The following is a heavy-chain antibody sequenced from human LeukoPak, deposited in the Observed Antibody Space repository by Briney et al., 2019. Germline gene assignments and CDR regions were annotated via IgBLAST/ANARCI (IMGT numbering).Heavy chain of an antibody. CDR1: GYTFTGYY. D-gene: IGHD3/OR15-3a*01. J-gene: IGHJ5*02. V-gene: IGHV1-2*06. Sequence: GASLKVSCKASGYTFTGYYIHWVRRAPGQGLEWMGRINPNTGGTNYAQKFQGRVTMTRDTSISTAYMELSRLTSDDTAVYYCARGGVDLLFDPWGQGTLVTVSS. CDR3: ARGGVDLLFDP. CDR2: INPNTGGT.